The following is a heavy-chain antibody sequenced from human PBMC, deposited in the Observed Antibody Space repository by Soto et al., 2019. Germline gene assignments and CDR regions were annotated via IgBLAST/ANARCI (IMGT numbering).Heavy chain of an antibody. J-gene: IGHJ4*02. V-gene: IGHV4-59*01. Sequence: SETLSLTCTVSGGSISSYYWSWIRQPPGKGLEWIGYIYYSGSTNYNPSLKSRVTISVDTSKNQFSLKLSSVTAADTAVYYCARADTPSDFDYWGQGTLVTVSS. CDR3: ARADTPSDFDY. CDR2: IYYSGST. CDR1: GGSISSYY. D-gene: IGHD2-2*02.